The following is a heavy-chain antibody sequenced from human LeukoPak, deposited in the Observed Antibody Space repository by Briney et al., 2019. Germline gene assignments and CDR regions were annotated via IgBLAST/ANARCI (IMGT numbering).Heavy chain of an antibody. CDR2: ISASGRNT. J-gene: IGHJ4*02. CDR1: GFTFRNYA. Sequence: GGSLRLSCAVSGFTFRNYAMAWVRQVPGKGLEWVSAISASGRNTYYAGSVRGRFIISRDDSNNALYLQMDSLRAEDTALYYCARHDYRFDYWGQGILVTVSS. CDR3: ARHDYRFDY. D-gene: IGHD4-11*01. V-gene: IGHV3-23*01.